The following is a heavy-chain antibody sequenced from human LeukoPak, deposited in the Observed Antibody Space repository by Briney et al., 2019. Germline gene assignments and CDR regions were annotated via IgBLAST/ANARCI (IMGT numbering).Heavy chain of an antibody. J-gene: IGHJ6*03. Sequence: SETLSLTCTVSGGSISSYYWSWIRQPPGKGLEWIGYIYYSGSTDYNPSLKSRVTISVDTSKNQFSLKLSSVTAADTAVYYCARLVATGIYYYYYMDVWGKGTTVTVSS. D-gene: IGHD7-27*01. CDR2: IYYSGST. CDR3: ARLVATGIYYYYYMDV. V-gene: IGHV4-59*01. CDR1: GGSISSYY.